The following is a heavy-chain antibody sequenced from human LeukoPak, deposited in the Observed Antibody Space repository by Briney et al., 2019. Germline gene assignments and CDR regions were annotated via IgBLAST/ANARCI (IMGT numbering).Heavy chain of an antibody. V-gene: IGHV3-74*01. D-gene: IGHD4-11*01. CDR1: GFTFNDYG. CDR3: ARGSYRSFDY. CDR2: INSDGSTT. Sequence: GGSLRLSCAASGFTFNDYGMSWVRQAPGKGLVWVSRINSDGSTTTYADSVKGRFTISRDDAKNTLYLQMNSLRAEDTAVYYCARGSYRSFDYWGQGTLVTVSS. J-gene: IGHJ4*02.